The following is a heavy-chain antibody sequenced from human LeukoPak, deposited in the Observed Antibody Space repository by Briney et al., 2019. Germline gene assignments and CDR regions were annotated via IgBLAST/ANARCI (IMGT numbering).Heavy chain of an antibody. D-gene: IGHD3-22*01. Sequence: GGSLRLSCAASGFTFRSYAMSWVRQPPGKGLEWVSAISTSSASTYYADSVKGRFTISRDNSKDTLYLQMNSLRAEDTAAYYCAKKGYDSSGFYYPLVGWGQGTLVTVSS. CDR2: ISTSSAST. J-gene: IGHJ4*02. V-gene: IGHV3-23*01. CDR1: GFTFRSYA. CDR3: AKKGYDSSGFYYPLVG.